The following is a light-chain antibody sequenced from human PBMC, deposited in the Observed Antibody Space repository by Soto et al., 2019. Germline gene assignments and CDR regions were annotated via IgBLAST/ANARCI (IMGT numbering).Light chain of an antibody. CDR1: QSVSSS. CDR2: GAS. CDR3: QQYGRSPPWT. Sequence: EIVLTQSPGTLSLSPGERATLSCRASQSVSSSLAWYQQKPGQAPRLLIYGASSRATGIPDRFSGSGSGTDFTFTISRLEPEDFAVYYCQQYGRSPPWTFGQGTKVEIK. J-gene: IGKJ1*01. V-gene: IGKV3-20*01.